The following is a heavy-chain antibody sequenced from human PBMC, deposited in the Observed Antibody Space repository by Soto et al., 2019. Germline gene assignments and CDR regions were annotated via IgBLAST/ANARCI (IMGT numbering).Heavy chain of an antibody. J-gene: IGHJ6*02. CDR2: IMPIFRAP. CDR3: ASWLKGPDIGNYSYGMDV. Sequence: QVQLVQSGAEVKKPGSSVKVSCKASGGAFSDYAFSWVRQAPGQGLEWLGGIMPIFRAPDYAQKFQGRVTITAAEFPRTAYMEMNGLRSEDTAVYYCASWLKGPDIGNYSYGMDVWGQGTTVTVS. V-gene: IGHV1-69*12. CDR1: GGAFSDYA. D-gene: IGHD2-15*01.